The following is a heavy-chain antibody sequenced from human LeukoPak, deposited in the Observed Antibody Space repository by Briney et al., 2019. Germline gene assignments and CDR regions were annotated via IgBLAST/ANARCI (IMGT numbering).Heavy chain of an antibody. CDR1: GGSFSGYY. D-gene: IGHD4-23*01. CDR3: ARGPSGPYGGYWYFDL. Sequence: SETLSLTCAVHGGSFSGYYWSWIPQPPGKGLEWIGEINHSGRTNYNPSLESRVTISVDTSKNQFSLMLSSVTAADAAVYYCARGPSGPYGGYWYFDLWGRGTLVTVSS. J-gene: IGHJ2*01. V-gene: IGHV4-34*01. CDR2: INHSGRT.